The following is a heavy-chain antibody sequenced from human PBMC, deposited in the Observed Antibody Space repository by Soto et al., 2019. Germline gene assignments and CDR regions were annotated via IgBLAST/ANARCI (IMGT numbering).Heavy chain of an antibody. V-gene: IGHV1-46*01. D-gene: IGHD3-16*01. Sequence: QVQLVQSGADVKKPGASVKVSCKASGYTFRDYYIHWVRQAPGQGLEWMGIIDPIRGITKYSQNLKGRVIMTRDTSTSTVYMDLSSLRFEDTAVYYCAREMITIRGVSVDYWGQGTRVSVSS. CDR2: IDPIRGIT. CDR1: GYTFRDYY. J-gene: IGHJ4*02. CDR3: AREMITIRGVSVDY.